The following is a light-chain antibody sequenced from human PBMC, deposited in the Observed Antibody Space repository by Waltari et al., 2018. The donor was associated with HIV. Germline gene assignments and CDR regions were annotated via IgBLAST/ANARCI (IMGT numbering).Light chain of an antibody. J-gene: IGLJ2*01. CDR1: SSNIGSNT. Sequence: QSVLTQPPSASGTPGQRVTISCSGSSSNIGSNTVNWYQQLPGTAPKLLIYSNKQRPSGVPDRVAGSKSGTSSSLAISGLQSEDEADYYCAVWGDSLNGPVFGGGTKLTVL. CDR3: AVWGDSLNGPV. CDR2: SNK. V-gene: IGLV1-44*01.